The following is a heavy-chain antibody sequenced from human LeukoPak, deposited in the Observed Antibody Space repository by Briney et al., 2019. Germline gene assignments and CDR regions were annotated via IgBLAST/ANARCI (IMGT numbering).Heavy chain of an antibody. J-gene: IGHJ3*02. Sequence: GGSLRLSCEASGFTFSDYYMSWIRQAPGKGLEWVSYISSSSSYTNYADSVKGRFTISRDNAKNSLYLQMNSLRAEDTAVYYCARDQWGYYDSSGYYFVGAFDIWGQGTMVTVSS. CDR1: GFTFSDYY. CDR2: ISSSSSYT. CDR3: ARDQWGYYDSSGYYFVGAFDI. D-gene: IGHD3-22*01. V-gene: IGHV3-11*05.